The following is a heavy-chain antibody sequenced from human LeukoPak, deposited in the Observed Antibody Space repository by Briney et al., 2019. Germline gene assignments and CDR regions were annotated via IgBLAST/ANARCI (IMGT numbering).Heavy chain of an antibody. V-gene: IGHV3-23*01. CDR3: AKDRVVATGIGEFDY. CDR2: ISGSGGST. J-gene: IGHJ4*02. Sequence: GGSLRLSCAASELTFSTYAMSWVRQAPGKGLEWVSDISGSGGSTYYADSVKGRFTISRDSSRNTLYLHMNSLRDEDTAVYYCAKDRVVATGIGEFDYWGQGTLVTVSS. CDR1: ELTFSTYA. D-gene: IGHD6-13*01.